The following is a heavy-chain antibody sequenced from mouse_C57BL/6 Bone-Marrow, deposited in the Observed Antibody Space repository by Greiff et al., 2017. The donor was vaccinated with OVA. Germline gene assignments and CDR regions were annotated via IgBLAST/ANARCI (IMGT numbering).Heavy chain of an antibody. CDR1: GYTFTDYY. CDR2: IFPGSGST. D-gene: IGHD2-4*01. CDR3: QYDYDEGYAMDY. Sequence: QVQLQQSGPELVKPGASVKISCKASGYTFTDYYINWVKQRPGQGLEWIGWIFPGSGSTYYNEKFKGKATLTVDKSSSTAYMLLSSLTSEDSAVYFCQYDYDEGYAMDYWGQGTSVTVSS. J-gene: IGHJ4*01. V-gene: IGHV1-75*01.